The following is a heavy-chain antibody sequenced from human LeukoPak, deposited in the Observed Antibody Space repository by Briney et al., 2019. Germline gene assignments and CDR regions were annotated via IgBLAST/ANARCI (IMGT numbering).Heavy chain of an antibody. Sequence: ASVKVSCKASGYTFTSYGISWVRQAPGQGLEWMGWISAYNGNTNYVQKLQGRVTMTTDTSTSTAYMELRSLRSDDTAVYYCARAPGGGIFGVVDYWGQGTLVTVSS. CDR3: ARAPGGGIFGVVDY. D-gene: IGHD3-3*01. V-gene: IGHV1-18*01. CDR2: ISAYNGNT. J-gene: IGHJ4*02. CDR1: GYTFTSYG.